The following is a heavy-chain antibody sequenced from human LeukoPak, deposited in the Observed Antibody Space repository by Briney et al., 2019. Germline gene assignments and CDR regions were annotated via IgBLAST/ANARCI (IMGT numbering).Heavy chain of an antibody. Sequence: PGGSLRLSCAASGFTFSGYAVSWVRQAPGKGLEWVSYLSTSIRTIYYADSVKGRFTISRDNAKNSLYLQMNSLRDEDTAVYYCARELTLSYWGQGTLVTVSS. CDR2: LSTSIRTI. J-gene: IGHJ4*02. CDR1: GFTFSGYA. CDR3: ARELTLSY. D-gene: IGHD1-14*01. V-gene: IGHV3-48*02.